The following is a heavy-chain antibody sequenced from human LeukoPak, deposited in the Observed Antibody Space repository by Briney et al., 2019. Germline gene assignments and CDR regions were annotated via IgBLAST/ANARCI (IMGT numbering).Heavy chain of an antibody. CDR2: LSGSGSAT. CDR1: GFTFSSYA. J-gene: IGHJ6*02. Sequence: GGSLRLSCAASGFTFSSYALSWVRQAPGKGLEWLSALSGSGSATYYADSVKGRFTISRDNSKGTLYLQMNRLGVEDTAVYYCGKDRSYGLDVWGQGTTVTVSS. CDR3: GKDRSYGLDV. V-gene: IGHV3-23*01.